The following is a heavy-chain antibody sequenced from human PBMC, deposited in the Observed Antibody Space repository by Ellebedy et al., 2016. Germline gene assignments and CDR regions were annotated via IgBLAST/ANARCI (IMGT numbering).Heavy chain of an antibody. D-gene: IGHD3-10*01. Sequence: SLKISCATSGFTFDDYALHWVRQVPGKGLEWVSGISWNSAAIGYGEAVKGRFTISRDSAKNYLYLQMNSLRVEDTALYFCAKVTMDYLHHWGQGTLVTVSS. J-gene: IGHJ4*02. CDR2: ISWNSAAI. CDR1: GFTFDDYA. CDR3: AKVTMDYLHH. V-gene: IGHV3-9*01.